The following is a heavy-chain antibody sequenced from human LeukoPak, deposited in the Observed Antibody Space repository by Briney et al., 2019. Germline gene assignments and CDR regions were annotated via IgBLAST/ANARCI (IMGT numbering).Heavy chain of an antibody. CDR1: GXTFSSYA. D-gene: IGHD6-19*01. Sequence: GGSLRLSCAASGXTFSSYAMNWVRQAPGKGLEWVSYISSSSRTIYYADSVKGRFTISRDNAKNSLFLQMNSLRDEDTAVYFCARAPEEGSDWGTTYAFDIWGQGTMVTVSS. CDR2: ISSSSRTI. J-gene: IGHJ3*02. CDR3: ARAPEEGSDWGTTYAFDI. V-gene: IGHV3-48*02.